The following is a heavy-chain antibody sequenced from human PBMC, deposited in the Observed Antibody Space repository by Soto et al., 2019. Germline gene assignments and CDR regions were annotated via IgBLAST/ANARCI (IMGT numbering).Heavy chain of an antibody. CDR3: ARHGIVGATVWFDP. V-gene: IGHV4-59*08. Sequence: SETLSLTCTVSGGTISSYYLSWIRQPPGKGLECIGYIYYSGSTNYNPSLRSRVTISVDTSKNQFSLKLSSVTAADTAVYYCARHGIVGATVWFDPWGQGTLVTVSS. D-gene: IGHD1-26*01. J-gene: IGHJ5*02. CDR1: GGTISSYY. CDR2: IYYSGST.